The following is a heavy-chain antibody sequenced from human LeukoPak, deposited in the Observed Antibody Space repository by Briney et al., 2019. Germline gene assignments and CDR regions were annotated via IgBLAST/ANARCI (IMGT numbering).Heavy chain of an antibody. Sequence: GASVKVSCKASRYIFTTYYLHWVRQAPGQGLEWMGIIYPGGGATNYAQKFQGRITLTRDTSTSTVYMELNSLRSEDTAVYYCARSTSYSGRPLYYFDSWGQGTLVTVSS. CDR1: RYIFTTYY. J-gene: IGHJ4*02. V-gene: IGHV1-46*01. D-gene: IGHD1-26*01. CDR3: ARSTSYSGRPLYYFDS. CDR2: IYPGGGAT.